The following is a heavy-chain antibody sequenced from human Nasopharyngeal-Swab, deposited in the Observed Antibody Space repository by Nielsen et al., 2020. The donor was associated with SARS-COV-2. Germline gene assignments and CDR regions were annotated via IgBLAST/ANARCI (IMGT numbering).Heavy chain of an antibody. D-gene: IGHD3-10*01. CDR2: LSYDGITE. Sequence: GGSLRLSCEASGLRFNVYSFHWVRQAPGKGLDWVAFLSYDGITEDYADSVKGRFSVSRDNSKRMLYLQMHSLRVEDTAMYYCAREMTITLARGDRALDVWGQGTTVTVSS. CDR1: GLRFNVYS. V-gene: IGHV3-30-3*01. CDR3: AREMTITLARGDRALDV. J-gene: IGHJ6*02.